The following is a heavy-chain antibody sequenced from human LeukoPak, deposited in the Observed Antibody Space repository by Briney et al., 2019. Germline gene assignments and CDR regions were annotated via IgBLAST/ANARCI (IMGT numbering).Heavy chain of an antibody. D-gene: IGHD3-16*01. CDR2: INPGGGST. J-gene: IGHJ4*02. V-gene: IGHV1-46*01. Sequence: ATVKVSCKASGYTFTSYYMHWVREAPGQGLEWMGIINPGGGSTSYAQKFQGRVTMTSDTSTSTDYMELSSLRSEDTAVYYCARVWGIQNNFDYWGQGTLVTVSS. CDR3: ARVWGIQNNFDY. CDR1: GYTFTSYY.